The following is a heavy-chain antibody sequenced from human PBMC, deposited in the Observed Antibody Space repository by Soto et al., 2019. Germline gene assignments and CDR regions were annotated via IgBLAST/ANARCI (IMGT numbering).Heavy chain of an antibody. CDR3: ARAIAAVNSYAFDI. J-gene: IGHJ3*02. D-gene: IGHD6-13*01. V-gene: IGHV3-30-3*01. CDR2: ISYDGSNK. CDR1: GFTFSSYA. Sequence: GGSLRLSCAASGFTFSSYAMHWVRQAPGKGLEWVAVISYDGSNKYYADSVKGRFTISRDNSKNTLYLQMNSLRAEDTAVYYCARAIAAVNSYAFDIWGQGTMVTVSS.